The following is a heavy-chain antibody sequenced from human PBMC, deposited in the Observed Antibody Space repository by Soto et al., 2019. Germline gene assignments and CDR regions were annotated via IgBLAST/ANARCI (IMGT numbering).Heavy chain of an antibody. CDR3: ARPRDGYTQRHAFDI. Sequence: GASVKVCCKASGGSFSSYAISWVRQAPGQGLEWMGGIVPIVGTANYAQKFQGRVTITADESTSTAYMELSSLRSEDTAVYYCARPRDGYTQRHAFDIWGQGTMVTVSS. V-gene: IGHV1-69*13. D-gene: IGHD5-12*01. J-gene: IGHJ3*02. CDR2: IVPIVGTA. CDR1: GGSFSSYA.